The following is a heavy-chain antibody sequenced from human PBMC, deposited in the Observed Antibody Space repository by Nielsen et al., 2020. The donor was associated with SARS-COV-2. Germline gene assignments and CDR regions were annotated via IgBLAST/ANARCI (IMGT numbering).Heavy chain of an antibody. CDR2: ISSSSSYI. V-gene: IGHV3-21*01. CDR1: EFTFSSYS. Sequence: GGSLRLSCAASEFTFSSYSMNWVRQAPGKGLEWVSSISSSSSYIYYADSVKGRFTISRDNAKNSLYLQMNSLRAEDTAVYYCARVIAAAGPVAYWGQGTLVTVS. J-gene: IGHJ4*02. D-gene: IGHD6-13*01. CDR3: ARVIAAAGPVAY.